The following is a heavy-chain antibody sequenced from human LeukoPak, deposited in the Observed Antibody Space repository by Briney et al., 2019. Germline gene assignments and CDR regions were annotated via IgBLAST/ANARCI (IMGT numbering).Heavy chain of an antibody. Sequence: ASVKVSCKASGYTFTSYYMHWVRQAPGQGLEWMGIINPSGGSTSYAQKFQGRVTMTRDMSTSTVYMELSRLRSEDTAVYYCARGGYSYGKRTKNLFFAYWGQGTLVTVSS. V-gene: IGHV1-46*01. D-gene: IGHD5-18*01. J-gene: IGHJ4*02. CDR1: GYTFTSYY. CDR3: ARGGYSYGKRTKNLFFAY. CDR2: INPSGGST.